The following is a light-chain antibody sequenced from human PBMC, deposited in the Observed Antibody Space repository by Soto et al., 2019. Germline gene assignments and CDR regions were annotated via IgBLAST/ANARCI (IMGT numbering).Light chain of an antibody. CDR1: SSDVGGYNY. V-gene: IGLV2-14*01. Sequence: QSALTQPASVSGSPGQSITISCTGTSSDVGGYNYVSWYQQHPGKAPKLMIYEVSTRPSGVSNRFSGSKSGNTASLTLSGLQAEDEADYYCSSYTSSSTLGFGTGTKLTVL. J-gene: IGLJ1*01. CDR3: SSYTSSSTLG. CDR2: EVS.